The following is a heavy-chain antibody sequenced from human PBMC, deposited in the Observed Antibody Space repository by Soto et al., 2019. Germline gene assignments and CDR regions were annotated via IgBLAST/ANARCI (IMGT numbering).Heavy chain of an antibody. CDR3: ARGYCTTTICDPWFDP. J-gene: IGHJ5*02. Sequence: GESLKISCTGVGYSFTSYWIGWVRQMPGKGLEWMGIIYPGDSDTGYSPSFQGQVTISADKSITTAYLQWNSLKASDTAMYYCARGYCTTTICDPWFDPWGQGTLVTVSS. D-gene: IGHD2-2*01. CDR1: GYSFTSYW. V-gene: IGHV5-51*01. CDR2: IYPGDSDT.